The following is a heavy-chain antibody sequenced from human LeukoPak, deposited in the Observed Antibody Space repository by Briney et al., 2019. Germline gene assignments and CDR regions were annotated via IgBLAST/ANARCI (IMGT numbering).Heavy chain of an antibody. CDR2: IYTSGST. Sequence: SETLSLTCTVSGGSISSGSYYWSWIRQPAGKGLEWIGRIYTSGSTNYNPSLKSRVTISVDTSKNQFSLKLSSVTAADTAVYYCARSAAGRDYWGQGTLVTVSS. CDR1: GGSISSGSYY. CDR3: ARSAAGRDY. J-gene: IGHJ4*02. D-gene: IGHD6-13*01. V-gene: IGHV4-61*02.